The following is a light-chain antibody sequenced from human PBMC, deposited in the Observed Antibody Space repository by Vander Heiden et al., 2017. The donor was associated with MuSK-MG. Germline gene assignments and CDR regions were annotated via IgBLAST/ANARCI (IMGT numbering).Light chain of an antibody. V-gene: IGKV3-20*01. Sequence: EIVLTQSPGTLSLSPGERATLSCRASQSVSSSYLAWYQQKPGQAPRLLIYGASSRATGIPDRFSGSGSGTDFTLTSSRLEPEDFAVYYCQQDCSSRTFGGGTKVEIK. CDR3: QQDCSSRT. CDR2: GAS. CDR1: QSVSSSY. J-gene: IGKJ4*01.